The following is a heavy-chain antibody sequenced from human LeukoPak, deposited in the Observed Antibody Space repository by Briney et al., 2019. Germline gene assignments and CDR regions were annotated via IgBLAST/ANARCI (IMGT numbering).Heavy chain of an antibody. Sequence: PGGALRLSCAASGFTFSSYWMSWVRQAPGKGLGGVGNIEEDGDKRYYVDSVKGRFTISRDNANNSLYLLMNSLRDEDTAVYYCAGSSGEWAPHACWGQGTLVTVSS. J-gene: IGHJ4*02. D-gene: IGHD3-16*01. V-gene: IGHV3-7*01. CDR2: IEEDGDKR. CDR1: GFTFSSYW. CDR3: AGSSGEWAPHAC.